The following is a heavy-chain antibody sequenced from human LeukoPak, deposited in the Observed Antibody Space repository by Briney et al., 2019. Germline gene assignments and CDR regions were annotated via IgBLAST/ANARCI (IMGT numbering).Heavy chain of an antibody. D-gene: IGHD1-26*01. CDR2: ISSSGGGT. Sequence: GSLRLSCAASGFTFSNYAMSWVRQAPGKGLEWVSSISSSGGGTYYADSVKGRFTISRDNSKNTLSLQMNSLKAEDMAVYYCAKINSGSYTDYWGQGTLVTVSS. CDR1: GFTFSNYA. J-gene: IGHJ4*02. V-gene: IGHV3-23*01. CDR3: AKINSGSYTDY.